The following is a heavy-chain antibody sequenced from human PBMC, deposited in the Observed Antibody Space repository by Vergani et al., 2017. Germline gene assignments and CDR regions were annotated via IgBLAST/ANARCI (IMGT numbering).Heavy chain of an antibody. CDR3: ARLSGYDSTGAFDY. V-gene: IGHV3-30*03. D-gene: IGHD5-12*01. CDR2: ISYDGSNK. CDR1: GFTFSSYG. Sequence: QVQLVESGGGLVKPGGSLRLSCAASGFTFSSYGMHWVRQAPGKGLEWVAVISYDGSNKYYADSVKGRFTISRDNSKNTLYLQMNSLRAEDTAVYYCARLSGYDSTGAFDYWGQGTLVTVSS. J-gene: IGHJ4*02.